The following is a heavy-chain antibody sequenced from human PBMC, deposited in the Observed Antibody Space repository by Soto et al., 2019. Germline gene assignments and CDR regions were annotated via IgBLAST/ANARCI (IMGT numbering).Heavy chain of an antibody. V-gene: IGHV3-33*01. CDR2: IWYDGSNK. Sequence: PGGSLRLSCAASGFTFSSYGMHWVRQAPGKGLEWVAVIWYDGSNKYYADSVKGRFTISRDNSKNTLYLQMNSLRAEDTAVYYCARDLGYYYDSSGFPYYYYGMDVWGQGTTVTVSS. J-gene: IGHJ6*02. D-gene: IGHD3-22*01. CDR3: ARDLGYYYDSSGFPYYYYGMDV. CDR1: GFTFSSYG.